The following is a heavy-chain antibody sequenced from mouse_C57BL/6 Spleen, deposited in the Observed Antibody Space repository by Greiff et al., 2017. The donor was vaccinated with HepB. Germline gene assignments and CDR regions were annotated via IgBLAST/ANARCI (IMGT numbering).Heavy chain of an antibody. CDR3: AEIYYDYDEYFDY. J-gene: IGHJ2*01. Sequence: VKLQESGAELVRPGTSVKVSCKASGYAFTNYLIEWVKQRPGQGLEWIGVINPGSGGTNYNEKFKGKATLTADKSSSTAYMQLSSLTSEDSAVYFCAEIYYDYDEYFDYWAQGTTLTVSS. CDR1: GYAFTNYL. V-gene: IGHV1-54*01. D-gene: IGHD2-4*01. CDR2: INPGSGGT.